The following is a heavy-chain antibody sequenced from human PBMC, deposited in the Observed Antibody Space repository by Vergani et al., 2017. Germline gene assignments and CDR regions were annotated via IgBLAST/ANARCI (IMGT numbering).Heavy chain of an antibody. CDR3: ARVAGTVSKRKNPYYYYYYMDV. D-gene: IGHD4-11*01. Sequence: EVQLVQSGAEVKKPGESLKISCKGSGYSFTSYWIGWVRQMPGKGLEWMGIIYPGDSDTRYSPSFQGQVTISADKSLSTAYLQWSSLKASDTAMYYCARVAGTVSKRKNPYYYYYYMDVWGKGTTVTVSS. J-gene: IGHJ6*03. CDR2: IYPGDSDT. CDR1: GYSFTSYW. V-gene: IGHV5-51*01.